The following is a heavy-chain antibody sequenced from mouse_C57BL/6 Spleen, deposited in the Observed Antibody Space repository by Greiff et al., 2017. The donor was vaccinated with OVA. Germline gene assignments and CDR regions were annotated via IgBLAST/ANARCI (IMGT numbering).Heavy chain of an antibody. J-gene: IGHJ3*01. V-gene: IGHV1-82*01. D-gene: IGHD3-3*01. CDR2: IYPGDGDT. CDR3: ERGTGGFAY. CDR1: GYAFSSSW. Sequence: QVQLKQSGPELVKPGASVKISCKASGYAFSSSWMNWVKQRPGKGLEWIGRIYPGDGDTNYNGKFKGKATLTADKSSSTAYMQLSSLTSEDSAVYFCERGTGGFAYWGQGTLVTVSA.